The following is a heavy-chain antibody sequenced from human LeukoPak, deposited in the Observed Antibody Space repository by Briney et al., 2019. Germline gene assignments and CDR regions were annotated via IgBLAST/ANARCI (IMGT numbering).Heavy chain of an antibody. CDR3: ARASMVRGVISYYYYYYGMDV. CDR1: GGTFSSYA. D-gene: IGHD3-10*01. V-gene: IGHV1-69*13. CDR2: IIPIFGTA. Sequence: SVKVSCKASGGTFSSYAISWVRQAPGQGLEWMGGIIPIFGTANYAQKFQGRVTITADESTSTAYMELSSLRSEDTAVYYCARASMVRGVISYYYYYYGMDVWGQGTTVTVSS. J-gene: IGHJ6*02.